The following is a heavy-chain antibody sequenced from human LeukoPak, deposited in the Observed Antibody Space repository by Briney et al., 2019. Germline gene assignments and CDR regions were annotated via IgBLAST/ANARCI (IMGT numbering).Heavy chain of an antibody. V-gene: IGHV3-30*18. J-gene: IGHJ4*02. Sequence: PGGSLRLSCAASGFTFSSYGMHWVRQAPGKGLEWVAVISYDGSNKYYADSVKGRFTISRDNSKNTLYLQVNSLRAEDTAAYYCAKDRLLFRIVGATAIDYWGQGTLVTVSS. CDR3: AKDRLLFRIVGATAIDY. CDR2: ISYDGSNK. CDR1: GFTFSSYG. D-gene: IGHD1-26*01.